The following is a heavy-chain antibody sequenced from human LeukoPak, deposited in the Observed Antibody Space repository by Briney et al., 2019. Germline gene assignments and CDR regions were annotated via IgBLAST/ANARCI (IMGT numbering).Heavy chain of an antibody. V-gene: IGHV3-72*01. D-gene: IGHD3-22*01. J-gene: IGHJ4*02. CDR2: SRNKANSYTT. CDR1: GFTFSDHY. CDR3: ARVRSGYYYFDY. Sequence: GGSLRLSCAASGFTFSDHYMDRVRQAPGKGLEWVGRSRNKANSYTTEYAASVKGRFTISRDGSKNSLYLQMNSLKTEDTAAYYCARVRSGYYYFDYWGQGTLVTVSS.